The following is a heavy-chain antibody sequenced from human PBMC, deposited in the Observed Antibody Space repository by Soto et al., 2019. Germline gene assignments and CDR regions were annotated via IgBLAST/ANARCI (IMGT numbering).Heavy chain of an antibody. CDR3: ARDVRGYCSSTSCYGVV. V-gene: IGHV1-18*01. D-gene: IGHD2-2*01. Sequence: GASVKVSCKASGYTFTSYGISWVRQAPGQGLEWMGWISAYNGNTNYAQKLQGRVTMTTDTSTSTAYMELRSLRSDDTAVYYCARDVRGYCSSTSCYGVVWGQGTLVTVSS. J-gene: IGHJ4*02. CDR1: GYTFTSYG. CDR2: ISAYNGNT.